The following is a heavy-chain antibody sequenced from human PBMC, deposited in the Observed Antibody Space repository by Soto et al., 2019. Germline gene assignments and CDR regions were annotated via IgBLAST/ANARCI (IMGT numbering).Heavy chain of an antibody. D-gene: IGHD3-10*01. CDR2: IYYSGST. CDR1: GGSISSYY. V-gene: IGHV4-59*01. CDR3: ARDNLYGVRGVII. Sequence: QVQLQESGPGLVKPSETLSLTCTVSGGSISSYYWSWIRQPPGKGLEWIGYIYYSGSTNYNPSLKSRVTISVDTSKNQFSLKLSSVTAADTAVYYCARDNLYGVRGVIIWGQGTLVTVSS. J-gene: IGHJ4*02.